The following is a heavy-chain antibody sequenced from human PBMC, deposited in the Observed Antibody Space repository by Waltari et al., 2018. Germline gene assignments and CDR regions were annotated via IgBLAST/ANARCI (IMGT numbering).Heavy chain of an antibody. CDR1: GGSFRGYY. CDR2: INHSGST. D-gene: IGHD2-2*01. CDR3: ARGGGVYCSSTSCYHPRGYFDY. Sequence: QVQLQESGPGLVKPSETLSLTCAVYGGSFRGYYWSWIRQPPGKGTEGNGEINHSGSTNYNPSLKSRVTISVDTSKNQFSLKLSSVTAADTAVYYCARGGGVYCSSTSCYHPRGYFDYWGQGTLVTVSS. J-gene: IGHJ4*02. V-gene: IGHV4-34*01.